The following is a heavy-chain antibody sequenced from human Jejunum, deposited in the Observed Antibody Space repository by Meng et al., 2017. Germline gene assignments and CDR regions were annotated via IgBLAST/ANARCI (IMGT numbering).Heavy chain of an antibody. CDR1: GDSISSSYW. CDR3: ARDFEALNGV. D-gene: IGHD2-8*01. V-gene: IGHV4-4*02. J-gene: IGHJ1*01. Sequence: QVRLEELGPGLVKPWGTLSLTCAVSGDSISSSYWWSWVRQSPGKGLEWIGEIYHSGTTNYNPSLKSRVTLSVDKSKNQFSLNLSSVTAADTAVYFCARDFEALNGVWGQGTLVTVSS. CDR2: IYHSGTT.